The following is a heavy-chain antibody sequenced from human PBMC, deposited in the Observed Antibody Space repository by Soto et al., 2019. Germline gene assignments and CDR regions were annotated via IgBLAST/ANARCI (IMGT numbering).Heavy chain of an antibody. CDR2: ISKDGSVK. Sequence: PGGSLRLSCAASGFMFSRYAIHWVRQAPGKGLEWAAVISKDGSVKYYADSVRGRFSISRDKSKNTVYLEMNGMRDDDTAVFYCARSRSGAVPDSFGYWGQGTLVTVSS. J-gene: IGHJ1*01. D-gene: IGHD3-3*01. CDR3: ARSRSGAVPDSFGY. V-gene: IGHV3-30-3*01. CDR1: GFMFSRYA.